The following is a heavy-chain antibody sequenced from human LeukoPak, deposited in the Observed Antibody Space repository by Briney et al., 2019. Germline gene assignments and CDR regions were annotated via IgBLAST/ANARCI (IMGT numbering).Heavy chain of an antibody. Sequence: SETLSLTCAVYGGSFSGYYWSWIRQPPGKGLEWIGRIYTSGSTNYNPSLKSRVTISVDTSKNQFSLKLSSVTAADTAVYYCARGDYDSSGYYLDYWGQGTLVTVSS. V-gene: IGHV4-4*08. CDR2: IYTSGST. J-gene: IGHJ4*02. CDR3: ARGDYDSSGYYLDY. CDR1: GGSFSGYY. D-gene: IGHD3-22*01.